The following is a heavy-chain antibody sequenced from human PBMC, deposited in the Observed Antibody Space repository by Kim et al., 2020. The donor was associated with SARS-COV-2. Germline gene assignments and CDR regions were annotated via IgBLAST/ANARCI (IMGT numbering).Heavy chain of an antibody. CDR2: IRSKANSYAT. J-gene: IGHJ3*02. CDR1: GFIFSGSA. D-gene: IGHD3-3*02. Sequence: GGSLRLSCAASGFIFSGSAMHWVRQASGKGLEWVGRIRSKANSYATAYAASVKGRFTISRDDSKTTTYLQMNSLKTEDTAVYYCTRVPGMTLAFWDAFD. V-gene: IGHV3-73*01. CDR3: TRVPGMTLAFWDAFD.